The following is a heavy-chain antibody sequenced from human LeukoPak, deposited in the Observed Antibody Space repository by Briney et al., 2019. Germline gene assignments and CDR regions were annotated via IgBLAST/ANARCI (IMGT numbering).Heavy chain of an antibody. CDR2: ISGSGGST. V-gene: IGHV3-23*01. D-gene: IGHD5-18*01. CDR1: GFTFSSYA. J-gene: IGHJ5*02. Sequence: GGSLRLSCAASGFTFSSYAMSWVRQAPGKGLEWVSAISGSGGSTYYADSVKGRFTISRDNSKNTLYLQMNSLRSDDTAVYYCARDFGGGYSYVFDPWGQGTLVTVSS. CDR3: ARDFGGGYSYVFDP.